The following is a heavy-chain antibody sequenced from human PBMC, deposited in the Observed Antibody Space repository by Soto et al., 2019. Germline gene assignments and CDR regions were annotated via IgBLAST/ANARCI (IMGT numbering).Heavy chain of an antibody. Sequence: GGSLRLSCAASGFTCSSYAMSWVRQAPGKGLEWVSAISGSGGSTYYADSVKGRFTISRDNSKNTLYLQMNSLGAEDTAVYYCAKGGCSSTSCLDYWGQGTLVTVSS. V-gene: IGHV3-23*01. J-gene: IGHJ4*02. D-gene: IGHD2-2*01. CDR3: AKGGCSSTSCLDY. CDR1: GFTCSSYA. CDR2: ISGSGGST.